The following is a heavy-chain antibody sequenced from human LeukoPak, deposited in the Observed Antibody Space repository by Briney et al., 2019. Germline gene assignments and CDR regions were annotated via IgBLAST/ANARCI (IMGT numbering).Heavy chain of an antibody. Sequence: ASVKVSCKASSYTFTSYGISWVRQAPGQGLEWMGWISAYNSNTNYAQKFQGRVTMTRNTAINTAYLELSSLRSDDTAVYFCARGVGGLGNMDVWGEGTTVIVSS. CDR1: SYTFTSYG. CDR3: ARGVGGLGNMDV. J-gene: IGHJ6*03. D-gene: IGHD3-16*01. V-gene: IGHV1-18*01. CDR2: ISAYNSNT.